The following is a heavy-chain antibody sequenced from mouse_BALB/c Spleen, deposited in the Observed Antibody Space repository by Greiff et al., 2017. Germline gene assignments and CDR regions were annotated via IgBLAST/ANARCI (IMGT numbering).Heavy chain of an antibody. CDR2: IDPENGDT. Sequence: EVQLQQSGAELVRSGASVKLSCTASGFNIKDYYMHWVKQRPEQGLEWIGWIDPENGDTEYAPKFQGKATMTADTSSNTAYLQLSSLTSEDTAVYYCNRGLLDYWGQGTTLTVSS. V-gene: IGHV14-4*02. D-gene: IGHD2-13*01. CDR3: NRGLLDY. CDR1: GFNIKDYY. J-gene: IGHJ2*01.